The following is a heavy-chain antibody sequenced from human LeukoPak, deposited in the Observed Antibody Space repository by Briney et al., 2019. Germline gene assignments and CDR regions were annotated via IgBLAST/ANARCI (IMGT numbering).Heavy chain of an antibody. D-gene: IGHD4-17*01. CDR1: GYTFTGYY. CDR3: AREVQTTVTSFDY. CDR2: INPNSGGT. V-gene: IGHV1-2*02. J-gene: IGHJ4*02. Sequence: ASVKVSRKASGYTFTGYYMHWVRQAPGQGLEWRGWINPNSGGTNYAQKFQGRVTMTRDTSISTAYMELSRLRSDDTAVYYCAREVQTTVTSFDYWGQGTLVTVSS.